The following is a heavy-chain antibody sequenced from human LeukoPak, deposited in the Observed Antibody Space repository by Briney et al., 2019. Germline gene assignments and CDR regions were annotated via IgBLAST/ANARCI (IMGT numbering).Heavy chain of an antibody. CDR3: ARILTGDLDY. CDR2: IYYSGST. CDR1: GGSFSGYY. J-gene: IGHJ4*02. Sequence: PSETLSLTCAVYGGSFSGYYWSWIRQPPGKGLEWIGYIYYSGSTNYNPSLKSRVTISVDTSKNQFSLKLSSVTAADTAVYYCARILTGDLDYWGQGTLVTVSS. D-gene: IGHD7-27*01. V-gene: IGHV4-59*01.